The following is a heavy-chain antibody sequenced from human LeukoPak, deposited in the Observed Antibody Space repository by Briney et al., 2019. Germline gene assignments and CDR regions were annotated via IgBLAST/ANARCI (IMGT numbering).Heavy chain of an antibody. CDR2: VYYTGST. CDR1: GGSISTQY. V-gene: IGHV4-59*08. D-gene: IGHD4-11*01. CDR3: ANSLGSKNAFHI. J-gene: IGHJ3*02. Sequence: SETLSLTCTVSGGSISTQYWTWIRQPPGKGLEWIGNVYYTGSTNYNPSLKSRVSISVDTSKNQFSLKLTSVTAADTAVDYCANSLGSKNAFHIWGQGTMVTVSS.